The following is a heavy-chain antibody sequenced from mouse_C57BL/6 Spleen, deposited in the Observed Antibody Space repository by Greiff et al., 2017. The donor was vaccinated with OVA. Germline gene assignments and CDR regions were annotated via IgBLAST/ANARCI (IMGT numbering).Heavy chain of an antibody. J-gene: IGHJ2*01. CDR2: ISSGSSTI. CDR3: ASYTMVTTYDFDY. CDR1: GFTFSDYG. D-gene: IGHD2-2*01. V-gene: IGHV5-17*01. Sequence: EVKVVESGGGLVKPGGSLKLSCAASGFTFSDYGMHWVRQAPEKGLEWVAYISSGSSTIYYADTVKGRFTISKDNAKNTLFLQMTSLRSEDTAMYYCASYTMVTTYDFDYWGQGTTLTVSS.